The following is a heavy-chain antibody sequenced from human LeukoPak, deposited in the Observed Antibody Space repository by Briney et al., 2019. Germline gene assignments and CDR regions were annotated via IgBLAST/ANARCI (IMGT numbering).Heavy chain of an antibody. J-gene: IGHJ2*01. Sequence: GGSLRLSCAASGFTFSSYAMSWVRQAPGKGLGWVSAITGSGGNTYYADSVKGRFTISRDNSKNTLYLQMNSLRAEDTAVYYCAKLPNWYFDLWGRGTLVTVSS. CDR3: AKLPNWYFDL. CDR2: ITGSGGNT. CDR1: GFTFSSYA. V-gene: IGHV3-23*01.